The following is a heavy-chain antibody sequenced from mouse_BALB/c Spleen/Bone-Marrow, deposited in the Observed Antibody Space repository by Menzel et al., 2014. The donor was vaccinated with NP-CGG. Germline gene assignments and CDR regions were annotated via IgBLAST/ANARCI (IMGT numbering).Heavy chain of an antibody. D-gene: IGHD2-14*01. Sequence: GAELVRPGVSXXXXXXGSGYTFTXXAIHWVKQSHAKSLEWIGLISGYYGDDIYNQKFKGKATMTVDKSSSTAXXXLXXXTSEXSAIYYCARSGKVRNAMDYWGQGXSVTVSS. J-gene: IGHJ4*01. CDR3: ARSGKVRNAMDY. V-gene: IGHV1S137*01. CDR1: GYTFTXXA. CDR2: ISGYYGDD.